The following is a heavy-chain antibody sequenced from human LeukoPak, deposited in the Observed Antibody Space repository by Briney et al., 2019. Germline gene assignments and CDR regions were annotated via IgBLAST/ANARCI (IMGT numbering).Heavy chain of an antibody. CDR1: GFTFSSYS. J-gene: IGHJ4*02. CDR3: ARAFILTGYSFDY. CDR2: ISSSSSYI. V-gene: IGHV3-21*01. Sequence: GGSLRLSCAASGFTFSSYSMNWVRQAPGKGLEWVSSISSSSSYIYYADSVKGRFTISRDNAKNSPYLQMNSLRAEDTAVYYCARAFILTGYSFDYWGQGTLVTVSS. D-gene: IGHD3-9*01.